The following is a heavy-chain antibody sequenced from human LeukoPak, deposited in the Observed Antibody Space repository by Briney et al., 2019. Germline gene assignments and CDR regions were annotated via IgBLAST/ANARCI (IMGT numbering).Heavy chain of an antibody. V-gene: IGHV5-51*01. CDR2: IYPGDSDT. J-gene: IGHJ3*02. CDR1: GYSFTSYW. D-gene: IGHD3-3*01. Sequence: GESLKISCKGSGYSFTSYWIGWVRQMPGKGLEWMGIIYPGDSDTRYSPSFQGQVTISADKSISTAYLQWSSLKASDTAMYYCARHKYIRAIFGVVITHDAFDIWGQGTMVTVSS. CDR3: ARHKYIRAIFGVVITHDAFDI.